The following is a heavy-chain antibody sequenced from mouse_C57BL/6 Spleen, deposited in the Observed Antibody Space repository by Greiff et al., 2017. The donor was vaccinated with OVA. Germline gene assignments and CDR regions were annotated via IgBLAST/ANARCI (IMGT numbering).Heavy chain of an antibody. CDR3: TKGTWSDY. CDR2: IDPETGGN. CDR1: GYTFTDYE. Sequence: QVQLKQSGAELVRPGASVTLSCKASGYTFTDYEMHWVKQTPVHGLEWIGAIDPETGGNAYNPKFKGKAILTADKSSSTAYMELRSLTSEDSSVYYCTKGTWSDYWGQGTTLTVSS. J-gene: IGHJ2*01. D-gene: IGHD3-3*01. V-gene: IGHV1-15*01.